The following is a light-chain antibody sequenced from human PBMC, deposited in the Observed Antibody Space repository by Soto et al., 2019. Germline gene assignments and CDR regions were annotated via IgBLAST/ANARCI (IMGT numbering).Light chain of an antibody. J-gene: IGKJ2*01. CDR3: QQYGSSPLYT. Sequence: DIVLTQSPGTLSLSPGERATLSCRASQSVSSSYSAWYQQKPGQASRLLIYGASSRATGIPDRFSGSGSGTDFTRTISRLEPEDFAVYYCQQYGSSPLYTFGQGTKLEIK. CDR2: GAS. CDR1: QSVSSSY. V-gene: IGKV3-20*01.